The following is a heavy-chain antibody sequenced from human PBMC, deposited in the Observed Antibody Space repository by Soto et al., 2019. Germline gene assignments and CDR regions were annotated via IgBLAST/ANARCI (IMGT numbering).Heavy chain of an antibody. CDR2: ISGSGGSI. Sequence: GGSLRLSCAASGFTFSNYAMSWVRQAPGKGLEWVSAISGSGGSIYYVDSVKGRFTISRDNSKSTLYLQMNGLRAEDTALYYCAKVTKRAAAGRYEYYKYGMDVWGQGTTVTVSS. V-gene: IGHV3-23*01. CDR1: GFTFSNYA. CDR3: AKVTKRAAAGRYEYYKYGMDV. J-gene: IGHJ6*02. D-gene: IGHD6-13*01.